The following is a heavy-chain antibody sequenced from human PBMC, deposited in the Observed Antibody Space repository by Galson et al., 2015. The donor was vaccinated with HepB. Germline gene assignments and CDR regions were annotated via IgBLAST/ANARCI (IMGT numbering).Heavy chain of an antibody. V-gene: IGHV1-2*02. CDR2: INPNSGGT. CDR3: ASRGDYDDAFDY. Sequence: SVKVSCKASGYTFNNYAINWVRQAPGQGLEWMGWINPNSGGTNYAQKFQGRVTMTRDTSISTAYMELSRLRSDDTAVYYCASRGDYDDAFDYWGQGTLVTVSS. CDR1: GYTFNNYA. D-gene: IGHD2-21*02. J-gene: IGHJ4*02.